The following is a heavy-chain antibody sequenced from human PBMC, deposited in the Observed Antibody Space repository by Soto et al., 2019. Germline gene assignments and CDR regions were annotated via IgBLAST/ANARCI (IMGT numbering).Heavy chain of an antibody. V-gene: IGHV3-33*01. J-gene: IGHJ4*02. CDR3: ARFIAVAGIPLST. CDR2: IWYDGSNK. D-gene: IGHD6-19*01. CDR1: GFTFSSYG. Sequence: GGSLRLSCAASGFTFSSYGMHWVRQAPGKGLEWVAVIWYDGSNKYYADSVKGRFTISRDNSKNTLYLQMNSLRAEDTAVYYCARFIAVAGIPLSTWGQGTLVTVSS.